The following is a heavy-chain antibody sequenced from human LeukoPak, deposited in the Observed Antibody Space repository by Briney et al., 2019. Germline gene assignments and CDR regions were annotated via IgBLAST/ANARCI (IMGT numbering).Heavy chain of an antibody. CDR3: AKVRLAPSSGYYGMDV. Sequence: GGSLRLSCAASGFTFSSYGMHWVRQAPGKGLEWVAVISYDGSNKYYADSVKGRFTISRDNSKNTLYLQMNSLRAEDTAVHYCAKVRLAPSSGYYGMDVWGQGTTVTVSS. CDR1: GFTFSSYG. J-gene: IGHJ6*02. V-gene: IGHV3-30*18. D-gene: IGHD3-22*01. CDR2: ISYDGSNK.